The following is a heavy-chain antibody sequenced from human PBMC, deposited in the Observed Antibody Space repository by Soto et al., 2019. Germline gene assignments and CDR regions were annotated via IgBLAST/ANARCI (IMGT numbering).Heavy chain of an antibody. J-gene: IGHJ5*02. CDR2: INHSGST. Sequence: SETLSLTCAVYGGSFSGYYWSWIRQPPGKGLEWIGEINHSGSTNYNPSLKSRVTISVDTSKNQFFLKLSSVTAADTAVYYCAREGSSGYYVWFDPWGQGTLVTVSS. V-gene: IGHV4-34*01. D-gene: IGHD3-22*01. CDR3: AREGSSGYYVWFDP. CDR1: GGSFSGYY.